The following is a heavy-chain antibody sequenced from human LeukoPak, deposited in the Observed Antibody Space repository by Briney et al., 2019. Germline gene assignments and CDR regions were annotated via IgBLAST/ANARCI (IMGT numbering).Heavy chain of an antibody. CDR3: AREDDEYYDILTGFLDY. J-gene: IGHJ4*02. D-gene: IGHD3-9*01. V-gene: IGHV3-21*01. CDR1: GFTFSSYS. Sequence: GGSLRLSCAASGFTFSSYSMNWVRQAPGKGLEWVSSISSSSSYIYYADSVKGRFTISRDNAKNSLYLQMNSLRAEDTAVYYCAREDDEYYDILTGFLDYWGQGTLVTVSS. CDR2: ISSSSSYI.